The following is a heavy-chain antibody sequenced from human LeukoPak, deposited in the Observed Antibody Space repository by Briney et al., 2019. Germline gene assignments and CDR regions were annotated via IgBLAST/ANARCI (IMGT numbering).Heavy chain of an antibody. Sequence: GGSLRLSCAASGFTYSSYAMSWVRQAPGKGLEWVSAISGSGGCTYYADSVKGRFTISRDNSKNTLYLQMNSLRAEDTAVYYCAKDEVTMIIPLQHWGQGTLVTVSS. CDR2: ISGSGGCT. CDR3: AKDEVTMIIPLQH. V-gene: IGHV3-23*01. D-gene: IGHD3-22*01. J-gene: IGHJ1*01. CDR1: GFTYSSYA.